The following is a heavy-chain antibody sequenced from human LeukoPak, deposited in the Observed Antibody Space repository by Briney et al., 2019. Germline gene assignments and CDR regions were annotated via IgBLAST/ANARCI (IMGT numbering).Heavy chain of an antibody. D-gene: IGHD2-15*01. CDR2: IDHTGST. CDR3: ARERLAGYCSGGSCYSNWFDP. CDR1: DDSITIYD. V-gene: IGHV4-59*01. Sequence: SETLSLTCTVSDDSITIYDWTWIRQPPGKGLEWIGYIDHTGSTNYNPSLNSRVTISRDTSKNHFSLELSSVTAADTAVYYCARERLAGYCSGGSCYSNWFDPWGQGTLVTVSS. J-gene: IGHJ5*02.